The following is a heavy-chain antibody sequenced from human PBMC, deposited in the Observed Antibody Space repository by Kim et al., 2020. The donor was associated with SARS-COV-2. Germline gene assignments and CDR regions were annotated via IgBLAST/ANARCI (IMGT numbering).Heavy chain of an antibody. CDR1: GFTFSSYG. V-gene: IGHV3-33*01. J-gene: IGHJ6*02. D-gene: IGHD3-16*01. CDR2: IWYDGTNK. CDR3: TRDFREGAYYGMDV. Sequence: GGSLRLSCAASGFTFSSYGMHWVRQAPGKGLEWVAAIWYDGTNKYYADFVKGRYTISRDNSKNTLYLQMNSLRAEDTAVYYCTRDFREGAYYGMDVWGQGTTVTVFS.